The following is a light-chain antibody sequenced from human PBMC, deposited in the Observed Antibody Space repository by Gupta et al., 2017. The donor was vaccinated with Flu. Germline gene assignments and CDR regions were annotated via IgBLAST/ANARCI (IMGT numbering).Light chain of an antibody. CDR2: GNS. V-gene: IGLV1-40*01. Sequence: QSVLTQPPSVSGVPGQRVTISCTGSSSNIGAGYDVHWYQQLPGTAPKLLIYGNSNRPSGVPDRFSGSKSGTSASPAITGLQAEDEADYYCQSYDSSLSAWVFGGGTKLTVL. J-gene: IGLJ3*02. CDR3: QSYDSSLSAWV. CDR1: SSNIGAGYD.